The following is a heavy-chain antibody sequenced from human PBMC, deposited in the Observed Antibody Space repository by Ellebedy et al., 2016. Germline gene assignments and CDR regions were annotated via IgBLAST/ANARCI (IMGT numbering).Heavy chain of an antibody. CDR2: ISSSSSTI. CDR1: GFTFSSYS. J-gene: IGHJ5*02. CDR3: ARDGRNALWFGELWHWFDP. Sequence: GESLKISXAASGFTFSSYSMNWVRQAPGKGLEWVSYISSSSSTIYYADSVKGRFTISRDNAKNSPYLQMNSLRAEDTAVYYCARDGRNALWFGELWHWFDPWGQGTLVTVSS. V-gene: IGHV3-48*04. D-gene: IGHD3-10*01.